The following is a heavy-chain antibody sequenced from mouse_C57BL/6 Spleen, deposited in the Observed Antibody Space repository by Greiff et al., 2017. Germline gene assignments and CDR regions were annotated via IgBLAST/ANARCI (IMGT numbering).Heavy chain of an antibody. CDR3: ARGGATPVEWTNY. D-gene: IGHD3-1*01. J-gene: IGHJ2*01. Sequence: VQLQQPGAELVKPGASVKLSCKASGYTFTSYWMQWVKQRPGQGLEWIGEIDPSDSYTNSNQKFKGKATLTVDKSSSTAYMQLSSLTSEDSAVYYCARGGATPVEWTNYWGQGTTLTVSS. CDR1: GYTFTSYW. V-gene: IGHV1-50*01. CDR2: IDPSDSYT.